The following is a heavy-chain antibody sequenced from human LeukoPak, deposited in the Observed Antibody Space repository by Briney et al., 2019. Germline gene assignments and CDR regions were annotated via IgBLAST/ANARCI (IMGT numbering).Heavy chain of an antibody. Sequence: SETLSLTCAVSGGSISSGGYSWSWIRQPPGKGLEWIGYIYHSGSTYYNPSLKSRVTISVDTSKNQFSLKLSSVTAADTAVYYCARATPDYYDSSGYNWFDPWGQGTLVTVSS. CDR1: GGSISSGGYS. CDR3: ARATPDYYDSSGYNWFDP. J-gene: IGHJ5*02. CDR2: IYHSGST. V-gene: IGHV4-30-2*01. D-gene: IGHD3-22*01.